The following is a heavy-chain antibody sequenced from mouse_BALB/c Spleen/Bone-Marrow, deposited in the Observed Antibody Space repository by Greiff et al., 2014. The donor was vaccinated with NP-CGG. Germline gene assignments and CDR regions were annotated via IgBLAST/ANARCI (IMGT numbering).Heavy chain of an antibody. J-gene: IGHJ4*01. V-gene: IGHV1S81*02. D-gene: IGHD2-3*01. CDR1: GNTFTSYY. CDR2: INPNNDGT. Sequence: QVQLQQSGAELVKPGASVKLSCKASGNTFTSYYMYWAKQRPGQGLEWIGEINPNNDGTNFNEKFKSKATLTVDKSSSTAYMQLSSLTSEDSAVYYCARAAYDPYAMDYWGQGTSVTVSS. CDR3: ARAAYDPYAMDY.